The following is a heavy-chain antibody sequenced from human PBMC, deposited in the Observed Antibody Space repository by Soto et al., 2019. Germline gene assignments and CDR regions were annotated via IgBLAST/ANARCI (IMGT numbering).Heavy chain of an antibody. CDR1: GYSFTSYW. V-gene: IGHV5-10-1*01. D-gene: IGHD6-13*01. Sequence: GKTLKISCKGSGYSFTSYWITWVRQMPGKGLEWMGRIDPSDSYTNYSPSFQGHVTISADKSISTAYLQWSSLKASDTAMYYCARQQQLTYYYGMDVWGQETTVPVSS. J-gene: IGHJ6*02. CDR3: ARQQQLTYYYGMDV. CDR2: IDPSDSYT.